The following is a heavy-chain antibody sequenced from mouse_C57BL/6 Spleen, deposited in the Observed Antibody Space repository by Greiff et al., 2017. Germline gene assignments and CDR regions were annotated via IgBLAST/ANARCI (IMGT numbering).Heavy chain of an antibody. D-gene: IGHD2-1*01. CDR3: ARNYGNAWGFAY. J-gene: IGHJ3*01. CDR1: GYTFTDYY. CDR2: INPNNGGT. V-gene: IGHV1-26*01. Sequence: VQLQQSGPELVKPGASVKISCKASGYTFTDYYMNWVKQSHGKSLEWIGDINPNNGGTSYNQKFKGKATLTVDKSSSTAYMELRSLTSEDSAVYYCARNYGNAWGFAYWGQGTLVTVSA.